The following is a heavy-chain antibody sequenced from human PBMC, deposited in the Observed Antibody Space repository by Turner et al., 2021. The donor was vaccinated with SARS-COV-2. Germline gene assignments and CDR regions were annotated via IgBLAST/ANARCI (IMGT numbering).Heavy chain of an antibody. CDR1: GFTFSSYA. V-gene: IGHV3-23*01. D-gene: IGHD4-17*01. Sequence: EVQLLESGGGLVQPGGSLRLSCAASGFTFSSYAMSWVRQAPGKGLEWVSAIGGSGGGTYYADSGKGRFTISRDTTKNTLYLQMNGLRAEDTAVYYCATVPPYGDYFDYWGQGTLVTVSS. CDR3: ATVPPYGDYFDY. CDR2: IGGSGGGT. J-gene: IGHJ4*02.